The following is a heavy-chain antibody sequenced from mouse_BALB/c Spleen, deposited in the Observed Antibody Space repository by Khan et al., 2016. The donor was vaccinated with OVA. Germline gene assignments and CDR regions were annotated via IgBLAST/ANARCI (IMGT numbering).Heavy chain of an antibody. J-gene: IGHJ3*01. CDR1: GYTITSYW. CDR2: IVPYDSET. V-gene: IGHV1-52*01. Sequence: QVQLKQSGAELVRPGASVKLSCEASGYTITSYWMNWVKQSPEQGLEWIGRIVPYDSETHYNQNFKDKAIFTVDKSSSTAYMQLRSLTSEDSAVYSCARNPFAYWGQGSLVTVSA. CDR3: ARNPFAY.